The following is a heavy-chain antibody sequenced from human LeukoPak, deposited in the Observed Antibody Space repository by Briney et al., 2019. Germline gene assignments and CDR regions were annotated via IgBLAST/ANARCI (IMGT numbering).Heavy chain of an antibody. V-gene: IGHV4-34*01. CDR2: INHSGST. CDR1: GGSFSGYY. J-gene: IGHJ6*02. CDR3: ARGRGPKKGYYYYGMDV. Sequence: SEALSLTCAVYGGSFSGYYWSWIRQPPGKGLEWIGEINHSGSTNYNPSLKSRVTISVDTSKNQFSLKLSSVTAADTAVYYCARGRGPKKGYYYYGMDVWGQGTTVTVSS.